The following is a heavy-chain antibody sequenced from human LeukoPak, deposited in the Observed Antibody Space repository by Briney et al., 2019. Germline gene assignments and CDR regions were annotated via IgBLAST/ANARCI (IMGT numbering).Heavy chain of an antibody. D-gene: IGHD6-13*01. J-gene: IGHJ4*02. CDR2: ISYDGSNK. Sequence: GRSLRLSCAASGFTFSSYGMHWVRQAPGKGLEWVAVISYDGSNKYYADSVKGRFTISRDNYKNTLYLQMNSLRAEDTAVYYCASGRHSSSWYLEFGYWGQGTLVTVSS. CDR3: ASGRHSSSWYLEFGY. V-gene: IGHV3-30*03. CDR1: GFTFSSYG.